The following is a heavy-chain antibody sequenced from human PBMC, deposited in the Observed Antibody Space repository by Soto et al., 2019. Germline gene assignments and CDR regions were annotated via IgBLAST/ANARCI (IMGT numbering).Heavy chain of an antibody. J-gene: IGHJ6*02. CDR3: ASRLLWELRGGYYYYYGMDV. V-gene: IGHV4-4*07. Sequence: ASETLSLTCTVSGGSISSYYWSWIRQPAGKGLEWIGRIYTSGSTNYNPSLKSRVTMSVDTSKNQFSLKLSSVTAADTAVYYCASRLLWELRGGYYYYYGMDVWGQGTTVTVSS. CDR1: GGSISSYY. CDR2: IYTSGST. D-gene: IGHD1-26*01.